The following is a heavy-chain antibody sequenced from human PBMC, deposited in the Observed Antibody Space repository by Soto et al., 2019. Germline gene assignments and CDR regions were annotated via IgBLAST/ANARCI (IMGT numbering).Heavy chain of an antibody. CDR1: SVSISSADYY. CDR2: IYYTGSA. CDR3: ASGGSSNWFDP. D-gene: IGHD1-26*01. J-gene: IGHJ5*02. Sequence: SETLSLTCTVSSVSISSADYYCSWIRQPPGKGLEWIGYIYYTGSAYYNPSLKSRVTMSVDTSKNQFSLKVTSVTAADTAVYYCASGGSSNWFDPWGQGTLVTVSS. V-gene: IGHV4-30-4*01.